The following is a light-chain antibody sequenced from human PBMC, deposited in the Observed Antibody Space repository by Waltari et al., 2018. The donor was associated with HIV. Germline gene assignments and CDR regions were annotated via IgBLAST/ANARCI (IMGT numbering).Light chain of an antibody. V-gene: IGKV3-20*01. CDR3: HHYGSSPYT. CDR2: GAS. Sequence: EIVLTQSPGILSLSPGDRATLSCTASQSVRDNDLAWYQQKPGQAPRLLIYGASTRATGIPDRFSGTGSSTYFTLTINRLEPDDFAVYYCHHYGSSPYTFGQGTKLEIK. J-gene: IGKJ2*01. CDR1: QSVRDND.